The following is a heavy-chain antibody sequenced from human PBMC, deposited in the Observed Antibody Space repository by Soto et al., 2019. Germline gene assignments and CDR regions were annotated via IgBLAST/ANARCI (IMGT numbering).Heavy chain of an antibody. V-gene: IGHV4-30-4*01. Sequence: SETLSLTCTVSGGSISSGDYYCSWIRQPPGKGLEWIGHIYYSGSTYYNPSLKSRVTISVDTSKNQFSLKLSSVTAADTAVYCCAHYSSGTAFDIWGQGTMVTVS. CDR3: AHYSSGTAFDI. D-gene: IGHD6-19*01. CDR2: IYYSGST. J-gene: IGHJ3*02. CDR1: GGSISSGDYY.